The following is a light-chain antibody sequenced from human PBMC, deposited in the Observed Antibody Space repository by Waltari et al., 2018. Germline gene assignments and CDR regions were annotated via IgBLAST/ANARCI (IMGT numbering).Light chain of an antibody. CDR1: SSDVGSYSL. CDR3: CSYAGSNTLL. Sequence: QSALTQPASVSGSPGQSITISCTGTSSDVGSYSLVSWYQQHPGKAPRLMISELTKRPSGVSDRFSGSKSGHTASLTISGLQAEDEANYYCCSYAGSNTLLFGGGTKLTVL. J-gene: IGLJ2*01. V-gene: IGLV2-23*02. CDR2: ELT.